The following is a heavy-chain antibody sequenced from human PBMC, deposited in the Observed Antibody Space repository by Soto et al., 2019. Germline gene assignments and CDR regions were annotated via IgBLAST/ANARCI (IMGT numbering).Heavy chain of an antibody. V-gene: IGHV4-39*01. CDR1: GGSISSSSYY. D-gene: IGHD6-6*01. J-gene: IGHJ5*02. CDR2: IYYSGST. CDR3: ASVRRGGRRIEYSSSSGPHWFDP. Sequence: SETLSLTCTVSGGSISSSSYYWGWIRQPPGKGLEWIGSIYYSGSTYYNPSLKSRVTISVDTSKNQFSLKLSSVTAADTAVYYCASVRRGGRRIEYSSSSGPHWFDPWGQGTLVTVSS.